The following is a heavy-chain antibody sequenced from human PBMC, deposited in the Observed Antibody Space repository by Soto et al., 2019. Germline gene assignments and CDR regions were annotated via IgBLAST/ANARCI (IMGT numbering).Heavy chain of an antibody. CDR3: ARDPSTINKLIGVWFDP. J-gene: IGHJ5*02. CDR1: GDTFCRFT. V-gene: IGHV1-69*13. Sequence: GASVKVSCKASGDTFCRFTINWVRQAPGQGLEWMGGIKPISDITNYAQRFQGRVTFTADASTSTVYLELSSLRSEDTAMYYCARDPSTINKLIGVWFDPWGQGTLVTVSS. D-gene: IGHD4-4*01. CDR2: IKPISDIT.